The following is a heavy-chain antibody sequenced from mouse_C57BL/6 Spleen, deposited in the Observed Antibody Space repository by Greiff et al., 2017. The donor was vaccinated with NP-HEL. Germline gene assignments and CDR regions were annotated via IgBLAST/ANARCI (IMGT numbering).Heavy chain of an antibody. CDR3: AKIGDYDWDFAY. CDR2: IWSGGST. Sequence: QVQLKESGPGLVQPSQSLSITCTVSGFSLTSYGVHWVRQPPGKGLEWLGVIWSGGSTDYNAAFISRLSISKDNSKSQVFFKMNSLQADDTAIYYCAKIGDYDWDFAYWGQGTLVTVSA. D-gene: IGHD2-4*01. V-gene: IGHV2-4*01. J-gene: IGHJ3*01. CDR1: GFSLTSYG.